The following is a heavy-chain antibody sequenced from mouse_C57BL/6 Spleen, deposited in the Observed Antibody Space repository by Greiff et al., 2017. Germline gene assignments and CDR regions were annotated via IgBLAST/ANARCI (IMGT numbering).Heavy chain of an antibody. CDR3: ARDRGYYDYEGFAY. V-gene: IGHV5-16*01. J-gene: IGHJ3*01. Sequence: EVQLVESEGGLVQPGSSMKLSCTASGFTFSDYYMAWVRQVPEKGLEWVANINYDGSSTYYLDSLKSRFIISRDNAKNILYLQRSSLKSEDTATYYCARDRGYYDYEGFAYWGQGTLVTVSA. CDR2: INYDGSST. D-gene: IGHD2-4*01. CDR1: GFTFSDYY.